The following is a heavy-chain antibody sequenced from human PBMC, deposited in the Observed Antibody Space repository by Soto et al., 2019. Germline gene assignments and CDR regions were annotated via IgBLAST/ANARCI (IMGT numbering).Heavy chain of an antibody. Sequence: GGSLRLSCAASGFTFSSYWMSWVRQAPGKGLEWVANIKQDGSEKYYVDSVKGRFTISRDNAKNSLYLQMNSLRAEDTAVYYCASRGNYVGGGGSGSYSAFDIWGQGTMVTVSS. CDR2: IKQDGSEK. V-gene: IGHV3-7*01. CDR1: GFTFSSYW. J-gene: IGHJ3*02. D-gene: IGHD1-26*01. CDR3: ASRGNYVGGGGSGSYSAFDI.